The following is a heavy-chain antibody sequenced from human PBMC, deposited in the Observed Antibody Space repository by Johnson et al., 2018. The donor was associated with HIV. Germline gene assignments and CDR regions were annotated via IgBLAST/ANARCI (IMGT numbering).Heavy chain of an antibody. CDR3: ARDPAIRWSEWDSSGYYSPDAFDI. D-gene: IGHD3-22*01. V-gene: IGHV3-33*01. Sequence: QVQLVESGGGVVQPGRSPRLSCAASGFTLSNYAMHWVRQAPGKGLEWVAVIWYDGSNNYYADSVKGRFTISKDNSRNTLYLQMNSLRAEDTAVYYCARDPAIRWSEWDSSGYYSPDAFDIWGQGTMVTVSS. CDR1: GFTLSNYA. J-gene: IGHJ3*02. CDR2: IWYDGSNN.